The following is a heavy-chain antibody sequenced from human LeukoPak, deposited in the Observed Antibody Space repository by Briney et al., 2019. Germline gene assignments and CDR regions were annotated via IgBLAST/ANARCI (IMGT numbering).Heavy chain of an antibody. CDR3: ARGDYGDYDFDY. J-gene: IGHJ4*02. D-gene: IGHD4-17*01. Sequence: SGTLSLTCTVSGGSISSVGYYWSWIRQHPGKGLEWIGYIYYSGSTYYNPSLKSRVTISVDTSENQFSLRLSSVTAADTAVYYCARGDYGDYDFDYWGQGILVTVSS. CDR2: IYYSGST. CDR1: GGSISSVGYY. V-gene: IGHV4-31*03.